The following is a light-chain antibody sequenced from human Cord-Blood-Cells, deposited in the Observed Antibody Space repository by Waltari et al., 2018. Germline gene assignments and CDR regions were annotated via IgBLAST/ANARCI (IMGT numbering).Light chain of an antibody. CDR2: AAS. CDR3: QQYNSYPLT. J-gene: IGKJ4*01. Sequence: AIQLTQSSSSLSASVGDRVTITCRASQGSSSPLAWYQQKAGKAPKILSYAASRLESVVPSSFSGSGSSTDFTLTISSLQTEDFATYYCQQYNSYPLTCGGGTKVEIK. CDR1: QGSSSP. V-gene: IGKV1-13*02.